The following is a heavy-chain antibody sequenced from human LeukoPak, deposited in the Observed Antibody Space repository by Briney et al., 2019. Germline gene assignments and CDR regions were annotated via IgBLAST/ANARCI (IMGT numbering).Heavy chain of an antibody. D-gene: IGHD1-26*01. J-gene: IGHJ4*02. Sequence: GGSLRLSCAASGFTLSSYAMSWVRQAPGKGLECVSSISGSGGDTYYADSVKGRFTVSRDNSKNTLYLLMNSLRAEDTAVYYCTRLNSGSYRGFMNYWGQGTLVTVSS. CDR2: ISGSGGDT. V-gene: IGHV3-23*01. CDR1: GFTLSSYA. CDR3: TRLNSGSYRGFMNY.